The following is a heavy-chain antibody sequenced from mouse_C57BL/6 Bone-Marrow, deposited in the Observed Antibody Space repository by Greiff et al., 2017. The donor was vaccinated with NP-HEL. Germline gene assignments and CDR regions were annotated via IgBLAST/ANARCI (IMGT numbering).Heavy chain of an antibody. J-gene: IGHJ2*01. V-gene: IGHV1-81*01. D-gene: IGHD1-1*01. CDR1: GYTFTSYG. CDR2: IYPRSGNT. CDR3: ARRGIYYYGSSYYFDY. Sequence: VKLQESGAELARPGASVKLSCKASGYTFTSYGISWVKQRTGQGLEWIGEIYPRSGNTYYNEKFKGKATLTADKSSSTAYMELRSLTSEDSAVYFCARRGIYYYGSSYYFDYWGQGTTLTVSS.